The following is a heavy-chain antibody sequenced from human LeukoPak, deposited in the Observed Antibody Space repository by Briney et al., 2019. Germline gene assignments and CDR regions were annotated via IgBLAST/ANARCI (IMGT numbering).Heavy chain of an antibody. CDR1: GGSISSSGYY. D-gene: IGHD3-22*01. V-gene: IGHV4-39*01. Sequence: SETLSLTCTVSGGSISSSGYYWGWIRQPPGKGLEWIGTVYYTGSTYYNPSLKSRVTISEDTSRNQFSLKLNSVTAADTAVYYCARGSGTYYYDSGGYLNWFDPWGQGILVTVSS. CDR3: ARGSGTYYYDSGGYLNWFDP. J-gene: IGHJ5*02. CDR2: VYYTGST.